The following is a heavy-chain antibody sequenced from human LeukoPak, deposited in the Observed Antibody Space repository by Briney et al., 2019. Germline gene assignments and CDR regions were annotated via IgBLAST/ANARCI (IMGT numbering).Heavy chain of an antibody. CDR3: ARDLSCSGGSCYFNYYYMDV. V-gene: IGHV1-2*02. CDR1: GYTFTGYY. D-gene: IGHD2-15*01. J-gene: IGHJ6*03. Sequence: ASVKVSCKASGYTFTGYYMHWVRQAPGQGLEWMGWINPNSGGTNYAQKFQGRVTMTRDTSISTAYMELSRLRSDDTAVYYCARDLSCSGGSCYFNYYYMDVWGKGTTVTVSS. CDR2: INPNSGGT.